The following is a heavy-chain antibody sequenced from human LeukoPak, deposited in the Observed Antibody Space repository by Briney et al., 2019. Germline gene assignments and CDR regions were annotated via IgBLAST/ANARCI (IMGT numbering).Heavy chain of an antibody. Sequence: GGSLRLSCAASGFTFSSYAMSWVRQAPGKGLEWVSAISGSGGSTYYADSVKGRFTISRDNSKNTLYLQMNSLRAEDTAVYYCAKGLDIGVPAAALFDYWGQGTLVTVSS. J-gene: IGHJ4*02. V-gene: IGHV3-23*01. CDR2: ISGSGGST. D-gene: IGHD2-2*01. CDR3: AKGLDIGVPAAALFDY. CDR1: GFTFSSYA.